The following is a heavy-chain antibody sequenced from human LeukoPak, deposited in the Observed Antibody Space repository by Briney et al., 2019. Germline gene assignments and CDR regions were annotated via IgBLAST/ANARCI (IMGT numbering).Heavy chain of an antibody. CDR1: GGSFSGYY. D-gene: IGHD3-22*01. J-gene: IGHJ1*01. CDR2: INHSGST. CDR3: ARAVDSSAFSPFQH. V-gene: IGHV4-34*01. Sequence: PSETLSLTCAVYGGSFSGYYWSWIRQPPGKGLEWIGEINHSGSTNYNPSLKSRVTISVDKSENQFSLKLKSVTAADTAVYYCARAVDSSAFSPFQHWGQGTLVTVSS.